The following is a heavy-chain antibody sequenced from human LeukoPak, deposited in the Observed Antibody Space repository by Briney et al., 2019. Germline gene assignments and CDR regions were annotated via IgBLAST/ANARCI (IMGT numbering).Heavy chain of an antibody. Sequence: ASVKVSCKASGYTXTGYYMHWVRQAPGQGLEWMGWINVNRGGTNYAQKFRDRVTMTRDTSISTAYMELSRLRSDDTAVYFCTRIFCNSTSCYHLDHWGQGTLVTVSS. J-gene: IGHJ4*02. D-gene: IGHD2-2*01. CDR1: GYTXTGYY. CDR3: TRIFCNSTSCYHLDH. V-gene: IGHV1-2*02. CDR2: INVNRGGT.